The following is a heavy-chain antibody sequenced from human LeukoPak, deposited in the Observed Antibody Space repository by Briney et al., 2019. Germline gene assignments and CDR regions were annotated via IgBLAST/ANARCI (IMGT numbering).Heavy chain of an antibody. J-gene: IGHJ4*02. D-gene: IGHD6-19*01. Sequence: SETLSLTCAVSGYSISSGYYWGWIRQPPGKGLEWIGTIYHSGSTYYNPSLRSRVTISVDTSKNQFSLKLSSVSAADTAVYYCARGTRSGWYGNFDYWGQGTLVTVSS. V-gene: IGHV4-38-2*01. CDR2: IYHSGST. CDR1: GYSISSGYY. CDR3: ARGTRSGWYGNFDY.